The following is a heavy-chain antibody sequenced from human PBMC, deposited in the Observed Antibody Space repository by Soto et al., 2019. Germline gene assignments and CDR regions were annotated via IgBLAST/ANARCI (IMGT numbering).Heavy chain of an antibody. Sequence: PGGTQRLSCAASGFTFSDHYMDWVGTAPGRDLEGVGRIRNKANSYTPNYAATVKGRFTIPSDDSKDSLYLQMNSLKTEDTAIYYCARDSGKGAYFDYWGHGTLATVSS. D-gene: IGHD1-26*01. V-gene: IGHV3-72*01. CDR2: IRNKANSYTP. CDR3: ARDSGKGAYFDY. J-gene: IGHJ4*01. CDR1: GFTFSDHY.